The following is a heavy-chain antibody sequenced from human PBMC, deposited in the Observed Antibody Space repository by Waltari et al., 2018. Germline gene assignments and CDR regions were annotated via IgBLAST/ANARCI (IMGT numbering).Heavy chain of an antibody. D-gene: IGHD2-2*01. V-gene: IGHV4-34*01. Sequence: QVQLQQWGAGLLKPSETLSLTCAVYGGSLSNYYWRWIRQPPGKGLEWIGEIDQSGRTKSNPSLKSRVIISLDTSKNQFSLRLRSVTAADTAIYFCARPMWCSSTTCSGPMDVWGQGTTATVSS. J-gene: IGHJ6*02. CDR1: GGSLSNYY. CDR2: IDQSGRT. CDR3: ARPMWCSSTTCSGPMDV.